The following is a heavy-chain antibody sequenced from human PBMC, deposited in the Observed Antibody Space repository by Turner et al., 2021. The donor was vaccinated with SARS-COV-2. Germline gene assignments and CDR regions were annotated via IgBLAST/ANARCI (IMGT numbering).Heavy chain of an antibody. Sequence: QVPLQQWGAGLLKPSGALALTCAVYGGSFSGYYWSWIRQPPGKGLGWIGELNHSGSTNYNPSLKSRVTISVDTSKNQFSLKLSSVTAADTAVYYCARVWVRWWYFDLWGRGTLVTVSS. CDR1: GGSFSGYY. V-gene: IGHV4-34*01. D-gene: IGHD7-27*01. CDR2: LNHSGST. CDR3: ARVWVRWWYFDL. J-gene: IGHJ2*01.